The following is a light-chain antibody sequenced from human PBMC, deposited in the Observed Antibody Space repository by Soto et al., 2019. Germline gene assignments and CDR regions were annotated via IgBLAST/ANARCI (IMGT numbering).Light chain of an antibody. J-gene: IGLJ2*01. V-gene: IGLV2-14*01. CDR3: SSYTSSSTLVV. Sequence: QSPLTQPASVSGSPGQSITISCTGTSSDVGGYNYVSWYQQHPGKAPKLMIYDVSNRPSGVSNRFSGSKSRNTASLTISGLQAEDEADYYCSSYTSSSTLVVFGGGTKVTVL. CDR2: DVS. CDR1: SSDVGGYNY.